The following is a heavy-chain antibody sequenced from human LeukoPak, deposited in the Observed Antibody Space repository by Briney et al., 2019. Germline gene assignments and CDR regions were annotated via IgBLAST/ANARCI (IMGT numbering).Heavy chain of an antibody. V-gene: IGHV4-34*01. J-gene: IGHJ3*02. CDR1: GGSFSGYY. D-gene: IGHD3-10*01. CDR3: ARAPSSIKYYYARSAFDI. CDR2: INHSGST. Sequence: SETLSLTCAVYGGSFSGYYWSWIRQPPGKGLEWIGEINHSGSTNYNSSLKSRVTISVDTSKNQFSLKLSSVTAADTAVYYCARAPSSIKYYYARSAFDIWGQGTMVTVSS.